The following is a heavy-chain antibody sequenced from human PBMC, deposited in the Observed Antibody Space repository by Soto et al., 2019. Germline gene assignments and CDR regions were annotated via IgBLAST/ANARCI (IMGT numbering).Heavy chain of an antibody. V-gene: IGHV4-59*12. J-gene: IGHJ5*02. CDR3: ARVPDR. Sequence: SETLSLTCTVSGGSISSYYWSWIRQPPGKGLEWIGYIYYSGSTNYNPSLKSRVTISVDRSKNQFSLKLISVTAADTVVYYCARVPDRWGQGTLVTVSS. D-gene: IGHD2-2*01. CDR2: IYYSGST. CDR1: GGSISSYY.